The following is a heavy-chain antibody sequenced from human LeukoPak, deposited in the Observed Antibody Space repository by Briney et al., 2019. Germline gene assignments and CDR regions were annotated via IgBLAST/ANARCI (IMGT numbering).Heavy chain of an antibody. CDR3: ARGGRYSSAWYDY. J-gene: IGHJ4*02. CDR1: GYTFTSYH. Sequence: GASVQVSCKASGYTFTSYHISRVRQATGQRLEWMGWMNPNSGDTAYAQKFQARVTMTRNASISTAYMEMSSPRSDDTAVFYCARGGRYSSAWYDYWGQGTLVTVSS. CDR2: MNPNSGDT. D-gene: IGHD6-19*01. V-gene: IGHV1-8*01.